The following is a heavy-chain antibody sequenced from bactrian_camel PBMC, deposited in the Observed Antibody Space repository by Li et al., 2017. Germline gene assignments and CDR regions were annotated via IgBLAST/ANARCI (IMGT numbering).Heavy chain of an antibody. V-gene: IGHV3S53*01. D-gene: IGHD3*01. J-gene: IGHJ6*01. CDR3: AADRALDDDCYVGSLYTDFAY. CDR1: GATQGIGC. Sequence: HVQLVESGGESVQAGGSLRLSCVASGATQGIGCMGWFRQVPGLEREGIGSIDSDGITTYADSLKARFTISRDNAKSTLYLQMNNLKPEDTAMYYCAADRALDDDCYVGSLYTDFAYWGQGTQVTVS. CDR2: IDSDGIT.